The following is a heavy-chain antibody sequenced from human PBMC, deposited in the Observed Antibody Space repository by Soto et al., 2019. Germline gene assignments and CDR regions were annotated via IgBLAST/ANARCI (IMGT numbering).Heavy chain of an antibody. V-gene: IGHV1-46*01. D-gene: IGHD1-26*01. CDR3: AQSSGGNFGIIIEGTNWFAP. Sequence: ASVKVSCDAPMCTFTSYYINWVRQAPGQGLEWMGVINPNGGSTAYAQKFKGRVTLTRDTSASTVYMEVSSMTSEETAMYYCAQSSGGNFGIIIEGTNWFAPCGQGTLVPVSS. J-gene: IGHJ5*02. CDR2: INPNGGST. CDR1: MCTFTSYY.